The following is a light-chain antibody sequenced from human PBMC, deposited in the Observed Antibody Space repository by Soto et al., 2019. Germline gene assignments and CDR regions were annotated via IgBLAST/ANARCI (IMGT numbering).Light chain of an antibody. J-gene: IGKJ4*01. CDR3: LQRSNWPLT. Sequence: ESVLTQSPATLSLYPGERATLSCRASQSVNNYLAWYQQKPGQAPRLLIYDASSRATDIPARFSGSGSGTDFTLTISSLEPEDFATYYCLQRSNWPLTFGGGTKVDIK. CDR1: QSVNNY. CDR2: DAS. V-gene: IGKV3-11*01.